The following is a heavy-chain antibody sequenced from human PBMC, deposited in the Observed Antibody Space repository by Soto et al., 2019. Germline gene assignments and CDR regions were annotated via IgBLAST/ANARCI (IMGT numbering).Heavy chain of an antibody. D-gene: IGHD2-15*01. CDR1: GGSISSYY. J-gene: IGHJ4*02. CDR3: ARSGRYCSGGSCYGDFDY. CDR2: IYYSGST. V-gene: IGHV4-59*01. Sequence: QVQLQESGPGLVKPSETLSLTCTVSGGSISSYYWSWIRQPPGKGLEWIGYIYYSGSTNYNPSLKGRVTMSVDTSKNQFSLKLSSVTAADTAVYYCARSGRYCSGGSCYGDFDYWGQGTLVTVSS.